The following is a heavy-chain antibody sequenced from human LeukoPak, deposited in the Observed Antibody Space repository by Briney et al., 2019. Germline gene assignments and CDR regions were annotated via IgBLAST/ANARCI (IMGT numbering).Heavy chain of an antibody. V-gene: IGHV3-23*01. CDR3: AKHYDILSSYILDDS. D-gene: IGHD3-9*01. CDR1: GLSFSSFA. J-gene: IGHJ4*02. Sequence: AGGPLRLSCAASGLSFSSFAMSWVRQAPGKGLEWVSVISSSTTNTYYADSVKGRFTISRDNSKKTLYLQMNGLRAEDTAIYYCAKHYDILSSYILDDSWGQGTLVTVSS. CDR2: ISSSTTNT.